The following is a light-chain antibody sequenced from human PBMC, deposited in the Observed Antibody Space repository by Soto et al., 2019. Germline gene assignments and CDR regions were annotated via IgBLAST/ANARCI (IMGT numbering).Light chain of an antibody. CDR1: SSDVGGYDS. Sequence: QSVLTQPPSASGPPGQPVTISCTGTSSDVGGYDSVSWFQQHPDKAPKLMIYEVSKRPSGVPDRFSGSKSGNTASLTVSGLQAEDEADYYCSSYAGSDSLVFGGGTQLTVL. V-gene: IGLV2-8*01. CDR2: EVS. J-gene: IGLJ2*01. CDR3: SSYAGSDSLV.